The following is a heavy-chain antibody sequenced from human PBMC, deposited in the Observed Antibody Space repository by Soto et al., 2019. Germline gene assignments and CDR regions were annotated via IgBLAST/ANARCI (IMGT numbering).Heavy chain of an antibody. CDR3: ARDRPHAVRYYFGMDV. V-gene: IGHV4-59*01. J-gene: IGHJ6*02. CDR1: GGSMSSYY. D-gene: IGHD4-17*01. CDR2: IYYSGIT. Sequence: QVRLQESGPGLVKPSETLSLTCTVSGGSMSSYYWSWIRQPPGKGLEWIGCIYYSGITNYHPSLKTRVTIAXXTXKXLFALKVNSVTAADTAVYFCARDRPHAVRYYFGMDVWGQGTTVTVSS.